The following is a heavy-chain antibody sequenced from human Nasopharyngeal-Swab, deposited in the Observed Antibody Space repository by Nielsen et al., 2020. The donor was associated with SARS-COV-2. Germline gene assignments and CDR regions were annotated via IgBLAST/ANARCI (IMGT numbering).Heavy chain of an antibody. CDR2: TSGYNGNT. D-gene: IGHD6-19*01. V-gene: IGHV1-18*01. CDR3: ARRDSSGWHVDY. Sequence: ASVKVSCKASGYTFTSYGISWVRQAPGQGLEWMGWTSGYNGNTNYARKLQGRVTMTTDASTSTAYMELRSLRSDDTAVYYCARRDSSGWHVDYWGQGTLVTVSS. J-gene: IGHJ4*02. CDR1: GYTFTSYG.